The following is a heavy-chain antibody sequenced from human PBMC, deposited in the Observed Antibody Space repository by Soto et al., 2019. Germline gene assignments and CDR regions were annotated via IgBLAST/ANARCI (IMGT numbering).Heavy chain of an antibody. Sequence: RGESLKISCQASGYSFTTYWIAWVRQMPGKGLEWMGIIHPGDSETRYSPSFQGQVTISADRSISTAYLQWSSLKASDTAMYYCARHEKYYYSYYGMDVWGQGTTVTVSS. V-gene: IGHV5-51*01. CDR1: GYSFTTYW. CDR3: ARHEKYYYSYYGMDV. CDR2: IHPGDSET. J-gene: IGHJ6*02.